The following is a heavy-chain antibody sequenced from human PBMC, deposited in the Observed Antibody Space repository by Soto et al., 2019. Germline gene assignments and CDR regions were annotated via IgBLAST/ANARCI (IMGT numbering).Heavy chain of an antibody. V-gene: IGHV1-69*06. CDR3: ARDKGRDVVVVPAAPYYFYGMDV. D-gene: IGHD2-2*01. Sequence: QVQLVQSGAEVKRPGSSVKVSCKASGDTFRNYALSWVRQAPGQGLEWMGGIIPIFETTNYAQKFQGRVTITADKSTNTANMELSSLRSEDTAVYYCARDKGRDVVVVPAAPYYFYGMDVWGQGTTVTVSS. CDR2: IIPIFETT. CDR1: GDTFRNYA. J-gene: IGHJ6*02.